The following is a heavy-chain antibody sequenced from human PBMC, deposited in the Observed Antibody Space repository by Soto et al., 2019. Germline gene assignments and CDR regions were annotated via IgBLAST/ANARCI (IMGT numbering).Heavy chain of an antibody. Sequence: QVQLLESGPGLVKPSQTLSLTSSVSGDSISNLDYFWAWIRQPPGQAPEYIGYIYKSATTYYNPSVESRLAISVDTSKSQFSLNVTSVTTADTAVYFCARGRYCLTGRCFPNWFDSWGQGALVTVSS. CDR3: ARGRYCLTGRCFPNWFDS. CDR1: GDSISNLDYF. J-gene: IGHJ5*01. CDR2: IYKSATT. V-gene: IGHV4-30-4*01. D-gene: IGHD7-27*01.